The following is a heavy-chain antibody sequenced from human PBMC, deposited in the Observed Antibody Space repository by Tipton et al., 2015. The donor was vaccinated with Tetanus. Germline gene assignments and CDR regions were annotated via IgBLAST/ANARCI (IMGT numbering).Heavy chain of an antibody. V-gene: IGHV3-15*01. D-gene: IGHD3-16*01. CDR2: IKSKIDGGAI. CDR3: TTSGPGASGGDH. CDR1: GFTFKGFTFTNAW. J-gene: IGHJ4*02. Sequence: SLRLSCAASGFTFKGFTFTNAWMSWVRQVPGKGLEWVGRIKSKIDGGAIDYAAPMKERFILSRDDSKNMVFLQMNSLKPEDSAVYYCTTSGPGASGGDHWGQGTLVTVSS.